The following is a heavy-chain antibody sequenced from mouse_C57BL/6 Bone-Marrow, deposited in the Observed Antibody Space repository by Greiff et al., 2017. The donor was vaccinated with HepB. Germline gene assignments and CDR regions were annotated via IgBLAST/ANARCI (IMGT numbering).Heavy chain of an antibody. J-gene: IGHJ1*03. D-gene: IGHD1-1*01. CDR2: ISSGGSYT. CDR3: ARHGRSPHRYFDV. Sequence: EVKVVESGGDLVKPGGSLKLSCAASGFTFSSSGLSWVRQTPDKRLEWVATISSGGSYTYYPASLKGRFTISRDNAKNTLYLQMSSLKSEDTAMYYCARHGRSPHRYFDVWGTGTTVTVSS. CDR1: GFTFSSSG. V-gene: IGHV5-6*01.